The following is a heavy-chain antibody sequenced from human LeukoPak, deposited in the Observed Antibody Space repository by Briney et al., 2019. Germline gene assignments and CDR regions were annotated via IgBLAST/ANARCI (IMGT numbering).Heavy chain of an antibody. CDR1: GGSISSGSYY. V-gene: IGHV4-61*02. D-gene: IGHD5-18*01. CDR3: ARDVRERGYSYGFLEHYFDY. CDR2: IYTSGST. Sequence: PSETLSLTCTVSGGSISSGSYYWSWIRQPAGKGLEWIGRIYTSGSTNYNPSLKSRVTISVDTSKNQFSLKLSSVTAADTAVYYCARDVRERGYSYGFLEHYFDYWGQGTLVTVSS. J-gene: IGHJ4*02.